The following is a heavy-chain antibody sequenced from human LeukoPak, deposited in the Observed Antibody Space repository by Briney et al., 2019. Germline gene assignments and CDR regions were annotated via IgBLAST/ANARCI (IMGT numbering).Heavy chain of an antibody. Sequence: PAETLSLTCAVYGGSFSGFYWSWIRQPPGKGLEWIGEINHSGSTYYNPSLKSRVTISEDTSKNQFSLKLSSVTAADTAVYYCAISGYTFDYWGQGTLVTVSS. D-gene: IGHD3-22*01. V-gene: IGHV4-34*01. CDR2: INHSGST. J-gene: IGHJ4*02. CDR1: GGSFSGFY. CDR3: AISGYTFDY.